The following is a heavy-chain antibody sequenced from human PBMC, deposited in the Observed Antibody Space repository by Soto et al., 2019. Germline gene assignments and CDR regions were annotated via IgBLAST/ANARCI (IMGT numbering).Heavy chain of an antibody. CDR3: AKGADVVPASPDAFDI. Sequence: GGSLRLSCAASGFTFSSYAMSWVRQAPGKGLEWVSAISGSGGSTYYADSVKGRFTISRDNSKNTLYLQMNSLRAEDTAVYYCAKGADVVPASPDAFDIWGQGTMVTVSS. V-gene: IGHV3-23*01. D-gene: IGHD2-2*01. J-gene: IGHJ3*02. CDR1: GFTFSSYA. CDR2: ISGSGGST.